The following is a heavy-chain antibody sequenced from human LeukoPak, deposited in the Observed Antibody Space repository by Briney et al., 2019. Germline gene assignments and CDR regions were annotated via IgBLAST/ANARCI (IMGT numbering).Heavy chain of an antibody. D-gene: IGHD3-3*01. Sequence: SETLSLTCAVYGGSFSGYYWSWIRQPPGKGLEWIGEINHSGSTNYNPSLKSRVTISVDTSKNQFSLKLSSVTAADTAVYYCARGPVAVFGVVITKYNWFDPWGQGTLVTVPS. V-gene: IGHV4-34*01. CDR2: INHSGST. CDR1: GGSFSGYY. CDR3: ARGPVAVFGVVITKYNWFDP. J-gene: IGHJ5*02.